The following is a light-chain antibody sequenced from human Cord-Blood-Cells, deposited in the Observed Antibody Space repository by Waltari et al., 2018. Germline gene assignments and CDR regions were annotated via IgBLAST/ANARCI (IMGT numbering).Light chain of an antibody. CDR1: QSISSW. J-gene: IGKJ1*01. Sequence: DIQMTQSPSTLSASVGDRVTNTCRASQSISSWLAWYQQKPGKAPKLLIYDASSLESGVPSRFSGSGSGTEFTLTISSLQPDDFATYYCQQYNSLTWTFGQGTKVEIK. CDR3: QQYNSLTWT. V-gene: IGKV1-5*01. CDR2: DAS.